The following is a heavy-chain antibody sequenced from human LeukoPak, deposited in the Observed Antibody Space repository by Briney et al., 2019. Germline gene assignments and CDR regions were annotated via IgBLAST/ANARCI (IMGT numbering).Heavy chain of an antibody. V-gene: IGHV3-48*01. CDR3: ARRFDS. CDR2: IGPGGDI. J-gene: IGHJ4*02. Sequence: RSGGSLRLSCAASGLSFTAYSMNWVRQAPGRGLEWISYIGPGGDIYYADSVTGRFTVPRDTAKNSLYLQMNGLRVEDTAVYYCARRFDSWGQGTLVTVSS. CDR1: GLSFTAYS.